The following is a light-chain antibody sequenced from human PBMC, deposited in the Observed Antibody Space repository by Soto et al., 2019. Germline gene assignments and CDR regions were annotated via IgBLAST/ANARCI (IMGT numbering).Light chain of an antibody. CDR1: QSVGHS. V-gene: IGKV3-15*01. CDR3: QRYNDWPEYT. Sequence: EMVMTQSPATLSVSPGEGVTLSCRVSQSVGHSLAWYQQKPGQPPRILIYGASTRVTGVPPRFSGSGSGTEFTITITSLQSEDFALYYCQRYNDWPEYTFGQGTRLEIK. CDR2: GAS. J-gene: IGKJ2*01.